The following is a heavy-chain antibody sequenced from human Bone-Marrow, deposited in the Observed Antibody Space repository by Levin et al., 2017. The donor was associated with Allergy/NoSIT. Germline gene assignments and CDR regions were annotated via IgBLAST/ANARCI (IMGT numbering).Heavy chain of an antibody. D-gene: IGHD3-9*01. CDR3: ARVRNYDILTGYYAYYYYMDG. CDR1: GYTFTSYA. Sequence: ASVKVSCKASGYTFTSYAMNWVRQAPGQGLEWMGWINTNTGNPTYAQGFTGRFVFSLDTSVSTAYLQISSLKAEDTAVYYCARVRNYDILTGYYAYYYYMDGWGKGTTVTVSS. V-gene: IGHV7-4-1*02. CDR2: INTNTGNP. J-gene: IGHJ6*03.